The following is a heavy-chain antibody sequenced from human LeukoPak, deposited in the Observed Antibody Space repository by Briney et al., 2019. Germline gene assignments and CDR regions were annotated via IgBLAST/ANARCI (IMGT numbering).Heavy chain of an antibody. V-gene: IGHV1-2*02. CDR3: ARGIRRTGPGGGD. D-gene: IGHD2-15*01. CDR2: INPNSGGT. Sequence: ASVKVSCKASGYTFTGYYMHWVRQAPGQGLEWMGWINPNSGGTNYAQKFQGRVTMTRDTSISTAYMELSRLRSEDTAVYYCARGIRRTGPGGGDWGQGTLVTVSS. J-gene: IGHJ4*02. CDR1: GYTFTGYY.